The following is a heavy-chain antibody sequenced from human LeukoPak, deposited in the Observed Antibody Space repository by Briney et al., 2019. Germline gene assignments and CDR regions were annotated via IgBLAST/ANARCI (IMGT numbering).Heavy chain of an antibody. V-gene: IGHV1-69*04. Sequence: SVKVSCKASGGTFSSYAISWVRQAPGQGLEWMGRIIPILGIANYAQKFQGRVTITVDKSTSTAYMELSSLRSEDTAVYYCASRYSSSSPYYYGMDVWGQGTTVTVSS. CDR3: ASRYSSSSPYYYGMDV. D-gene: IGHD6-6*01. CDR2: IIPILGIA. J-gene: IGHJ6*02. CDR1: GGTFSSYA.